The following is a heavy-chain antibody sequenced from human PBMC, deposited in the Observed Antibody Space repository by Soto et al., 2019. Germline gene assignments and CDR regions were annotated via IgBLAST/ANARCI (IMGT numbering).Heavy chain of an antibody. V-gene: IGHV4-31*03. CDR1: GGSISSGGYY. CDR2: IYYSGST. Sequence: QVQLQESGPGLVKPSQTLSLTCTVSGGSISSGGYYWSWIRQHPGKGLEWIGYIYYSGSTYYNPSLKSRVTIAVDTAKNQFSLKLSSVTAADTAVYYGARELAIFGVGGDDAFDIWGPGTMVTGSS. D-gene: IGHD3-3*01. J-gene: IGHJ3*02. CDR3: ARELAIFGVGGDDAFDI.